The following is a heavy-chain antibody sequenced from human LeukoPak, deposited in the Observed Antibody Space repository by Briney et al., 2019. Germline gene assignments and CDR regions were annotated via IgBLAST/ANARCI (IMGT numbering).Heavy chain of an antibody. Sequence: GGALRLSCAASGFTFTSYGMHWVRQAPGKGLEWVALITYDGYYKYYSDSVKGRFTISSDTSKNTLYLQMNSLRAEDTAVYYCARDLSPVVRASPMGYWGQGTLVTVSS. J-gene: IGHJ4*02. CDR2: ITYDGYYK. CDR1: GFTFTSYG. V-gene: IGHV3-30*03. CDR3: ARDLSPVVRASPMGY. D-gene: IGHD3-10*01.